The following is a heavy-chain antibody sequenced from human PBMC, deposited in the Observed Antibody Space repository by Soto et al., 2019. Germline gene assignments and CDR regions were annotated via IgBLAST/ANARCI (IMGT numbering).Heavy chain of an antibody. CDR2: IIPIFGTA. J-gene: IGHJ6*02. V-gene: IGHV1-69*13. CDR1: GGTFSSYA. Sequence: ASVKVSCKASGGTFSSYAISWVRQAPGQGLEWMGGIIPIFGTASYAQKFQGRVTITADESTSTAYMELSSLRSEDTAVYYCAKGRIVGATEENQYYYYGMDVWGQGPTVTVSS. D-gene: IGHD1-26*01. CDR3: AKGRIVGATEENQYYYYGMDV.